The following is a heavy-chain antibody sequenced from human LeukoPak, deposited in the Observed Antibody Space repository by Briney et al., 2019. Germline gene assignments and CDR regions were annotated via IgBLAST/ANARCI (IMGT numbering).Heavy chain of an antibody. V-gene: IGHV3-20*04. CDR2: INWSGGST. Sequence: SGGSLRLSCAASGFTFDDYGMSWVRQAPGKGLEWVSGINWSGGSTGYADSVKGRFTISRDNAKNSLYLQMNSLRAEDTALYYCAKDTDYGDYGGWFDPWGQGTLVTVSS. CDR1: GFTFDDYG. CDR3: AKDTDYGDYGGWFDP. J-gene: IGHJ5*02. D-gene: IGHD4-17*01.